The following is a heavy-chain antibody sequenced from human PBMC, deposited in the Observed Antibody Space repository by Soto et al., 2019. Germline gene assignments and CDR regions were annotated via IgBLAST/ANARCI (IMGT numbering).Heavy chain of an antibody. CDR2: ISKSSTTI. Sequence: GGSLRLSCIASGFTLSTYSMTWVRQAPGKGLEWLSYISKSSTTINYADSVKGRFTISRDNAKNSVYLEMSSLRDEDSAVYYCARDQPNFYYYGMDVWGQGTPVTVSS. J-gene: IGHJ6*02. CDR3: ARDQPNFYYYGMDV. CDR1: GFTLSTYS. V-gene: IGHV3-48*02.